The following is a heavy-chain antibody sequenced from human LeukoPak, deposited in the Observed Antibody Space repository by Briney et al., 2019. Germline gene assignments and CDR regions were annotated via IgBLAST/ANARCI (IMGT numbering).Heavy chain of an antibody. Sequence: GESLKISCKGSGYSFTSYWIGWVRQMPGKGLEWMGIIYPGDSDTRYSPSFQGQVTISADKSISTAYLQWSSLKASDTAMYYCARHVIVVVPDAPDDAFDIWGQGTMVTVSS. CDR1: GYSFTSYW. CDR3: ARHVIVVVPDAPDDAFDI. J-gene: IGHJ3*02. V-gene: IGHV5-51*01. CDR2: IYPGDSDT. D-gene: IGHD2-21*01.